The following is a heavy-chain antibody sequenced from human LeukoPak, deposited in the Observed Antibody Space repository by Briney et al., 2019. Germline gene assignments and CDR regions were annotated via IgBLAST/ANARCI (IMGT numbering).Heavy chain of an antibody. D-gene: IGHD3-9*01. Sequence: PSETLSLTCTVSGDSISGSDYYWGWIRQPPGKGLEWIANIWYSGSAYYNPSLQSRVTITVDTSKNQFSLNVRSATAADSAVYYCLKHAGGIILTWGQGTRVTVSS. CDR3: LKHAGGIILT. V-gene: IGHV4-39*01. J-gene: IGHJ5*02. CDR1: GDSISGSDYY. CDR2: IWYSGSA.